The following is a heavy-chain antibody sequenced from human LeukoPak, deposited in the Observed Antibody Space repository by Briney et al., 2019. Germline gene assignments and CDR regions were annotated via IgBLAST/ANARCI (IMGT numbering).Heavy chain of an antibody. Sequence: GGSLRLSCAASGFTFSSYAMSWVRQAPGKGLEWVSAISGSGGSTYYADSVKGRFTISRDNSKNTLYLQMNSLRAEDTAVYYCAREYDYVWGSYRYTNYYFDYWGQGTLVTVSS. J-gene: IGHJ4*02. CDR3: AREYDYVWGSYRYTNYYFDY. D-gene: IGHD3-16*02. CDR2: ISGSGGST. CDR1: GFTFSSYA. V-gene: IGHV3-23*01.